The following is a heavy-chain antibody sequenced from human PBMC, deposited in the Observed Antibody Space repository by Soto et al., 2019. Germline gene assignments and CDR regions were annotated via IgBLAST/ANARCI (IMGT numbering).Heavy chain of an antibody. D-gene: IGHD7-27*01. V-gene: IGHV4-59*01. CDR3: ARAWGYAFES. CDR1: GGSISSYY. CDR2: IYYSGST. Sequence: QVQLQESGPGLVKPSETLSLTCTVSGGSISSYYWSWIRQPPGKGLEWIGYIYYSGSTNYNPSLTSRVTISVDTSKNPLSLKLSSATAADPAVYYCARAWGYAFESWGQGTMVTVSS. J-gene: IGHJ3*02.